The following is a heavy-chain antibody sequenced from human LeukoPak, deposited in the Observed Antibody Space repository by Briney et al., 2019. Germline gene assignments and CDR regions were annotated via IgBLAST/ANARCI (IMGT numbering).Heavy chain of an antibody. V-gene: IGHV4-59*01. J-gene: IGHJ4*02. Sequence: SETLSLTCTVSGASISGYYWTWIRQPPGKGLEWIGYIYNSGSTNYNPSLKSRVTMSVDTSKNQFSLKVTSVTPADTAVYYCARGAPNSGWFDFWGQGALVTVSS. CDR3: ARGAPNSGWFDF. D-gene: IGHD6-19*01. CDR1: GASISGYY. CDR2: IYNSGST.